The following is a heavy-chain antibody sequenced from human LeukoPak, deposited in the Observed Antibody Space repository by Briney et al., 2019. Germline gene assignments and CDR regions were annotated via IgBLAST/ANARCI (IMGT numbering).Heavy chain of an antibody. J-gene: IGHJ3*02. Sequence: PGGSLRLSCAGAGFSITDHHMDWVRQAPGKGLEWVSSISSSSSYIYYADSVKDRFTISRDNAKNSLYLQMNSLRAEDTAVYYCARPSPVRMVRGNDAFDIWGQGTMVTVSS. CDR1: GFSITDHH. CDR2: ISSSSSYI. D-gene: IGHD3-10*01. CDR3: ARPSPVRMVRGNDAFDI. V-gene: IGHV3-21*01.